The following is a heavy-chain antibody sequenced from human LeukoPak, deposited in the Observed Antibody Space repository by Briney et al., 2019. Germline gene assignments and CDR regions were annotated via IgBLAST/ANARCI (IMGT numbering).Heavy chain of an antibody. CDR2: IYSGSST. CDR1: GFTFGDYA. Sequence: GGSLRLSCTASGFTFGDYAMSWVRQAPGKGLEWVSVIYSGSSTYYADSVKGRFTMSRDNSKNTLYLQMNSLRAEDTAVYYCAKDSGDSSGYLRSWGQGTLVTVSS. V-gene: IGHV3-66*01. J-gene: IGHJ5*02. CDR3: AKDSGDSSGYLRS. D-gene: IGHD3-22*01.